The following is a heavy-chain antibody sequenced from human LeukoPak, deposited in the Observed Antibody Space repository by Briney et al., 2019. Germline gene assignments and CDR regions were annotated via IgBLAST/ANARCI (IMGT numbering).Heavy chain of an antibody. CDR3: VKSAGKDGYRDVFDI. V-gene: IGHV3-11*03. Sequence: GGSLRLSCTASGFNFGDYFMSWIRQSPGKGLEWVSTITKSGDQTHYADSVRGLFTISRDIFKNTLYLQMNSLRAEDTAVYHCVKSAGKDGYRDVFDIWGQGTVVTVSS. CDR2: ITKSGDQT. CDR1: GFNFGDYF. D-gene: IGHD5-24*01. J-gene: IGHJ3*02.